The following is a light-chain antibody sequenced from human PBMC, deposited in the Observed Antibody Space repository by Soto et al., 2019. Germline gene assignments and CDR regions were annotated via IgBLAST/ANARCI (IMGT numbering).Light chain of an antibody. V-gene: IGLV2-14*01. J-gene: IGLJ1*01. CDR2: EVT. Sequence: QSVLTQPASVSGSPGQSITLSCTGTSSDVGAYDYVSWYQQPPGKAAKLMIYEVTNRPSGVSSRFSGSKFGNTASLTISGLQAEDEADYYCSSYTGGSTLFVFGAGTKVTVL. CDR1: SSDVGAYDY. CDR3: SSYTGGSTLFV.